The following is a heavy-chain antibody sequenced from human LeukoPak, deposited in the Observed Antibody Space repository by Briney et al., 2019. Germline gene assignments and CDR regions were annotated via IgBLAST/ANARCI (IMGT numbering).Heavy chain of an antibody. CDR3: AKTTVGYSSGRYPGWPADC. CDR1: GFKFSHYA. J-gene: IGHJ4*02. D-gene: IGHD6-19*01. V-gene: IGHV3-23*01. Sequence: GGSLRLSCVASGFKFSHYAIHWVRQAPGKGLEWVSGICGSGGCTYYADTVKGRFTISRDNSKNTVYLQMNTLAADDTAVYYCAKTTVGYSSGRYPGWPADCWGQGTLVTVSS. CDR2: ICGSGGCT.